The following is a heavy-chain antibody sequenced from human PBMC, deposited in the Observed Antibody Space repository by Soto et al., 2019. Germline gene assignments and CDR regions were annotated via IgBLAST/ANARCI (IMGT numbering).Heavy chain of an antibody. CDR1: CYTFSNYG. D-gene: IGHD2-2*01. Sequence: WXSVKVSFKTSCYTFSNYGITWVRQAPGQPLEWLGWISLYSDGTNYAQKFQGRVSMTTDTSTTTAYMELRSLRSDDTAVYYCARVVPGAEAWFGPWGQGTLVTVSS. V-gene: IGHV1-18*01. CDR2: ISLYSDGT. J-gene: IGHJ5*02. CDR3: ARVVPGAEAWFGP.